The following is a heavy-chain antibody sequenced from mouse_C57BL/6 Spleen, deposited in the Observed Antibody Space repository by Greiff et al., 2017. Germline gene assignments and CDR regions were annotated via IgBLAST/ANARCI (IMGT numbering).Heavy chain of an antibody. D-gene: IGHD2-4*01. CDR1: GFTFSSYA. CDR3: TTVYDYALAIDD. CDR2: ISSGGDYI. Sequence: EVMLVESGEGLVKPGGSLKLSCAASGFTFSSYAMSWVRQTPEKRLEWVAYISSGGDYIYYADTVKGRFTISRDNARNTLYLQMGSLKSEDTAVYYCTTVYDYALAIDDWGQGTSVTVSS. J-gene: IGHJ4*01. V-gene: IGHV5-9-1*02.